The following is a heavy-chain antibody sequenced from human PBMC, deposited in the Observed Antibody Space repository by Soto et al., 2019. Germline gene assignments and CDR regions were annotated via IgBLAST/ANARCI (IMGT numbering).Heavy chain of an antibody. CDR1: GFTFSNYW. Sequence: EVQLVESGGGLVQPGGSLRLSCAASGFTFSNYWMNWVRQAPGKGLEWVASIKHNGTETYYMDSVKGRFTISRDNAKNSLYLQMDSLRADDMAIYYCARNRGWETFDYWGQGTLVTVSS. V-gene: IGHV3-7*01. CDR2: IKHNGTET. J-gene: IGHJ4*02. CDR3: ARNRGWETFDY. D-gene: IGHD6-19*01.